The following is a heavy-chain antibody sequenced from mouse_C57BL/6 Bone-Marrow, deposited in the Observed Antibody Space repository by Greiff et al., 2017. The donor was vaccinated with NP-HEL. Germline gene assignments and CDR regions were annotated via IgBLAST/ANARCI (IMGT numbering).Heavy chain of an antibody. J-gene: IGHJ2*01. CDR2: ISSGGSYT. V-gene: IGHV5-6*01. CDR1: GFTFSSYG. Sequence: EVKVVESGGDLVKPGGSLKLSCAASGFTFSSYGMSWVRQTPDMRLEWVATISSGGSYTYYPDSVKGRFTISRDNAKNTLYLQMSSLKSEDTAMYYCARHYYSNYFDYWGQGTTLTVSS. D-gene: IGHD2-5*01. CDR3: ARHYYSNYFDY.